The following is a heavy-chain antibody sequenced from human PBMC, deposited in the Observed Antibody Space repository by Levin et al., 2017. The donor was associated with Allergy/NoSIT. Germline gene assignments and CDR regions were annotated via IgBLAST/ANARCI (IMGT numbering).Heavy chain of an antibody. CDR1: GFTFSSYA. D-gene: IGHD3-3*01. V-gene: IGHV3-23*01. CDR3: VTARGRGSIFGVVTKTYGMDV. J-gene: IGHJ6*02. CDR2: ISGSGGST. Sequence: SGGSLRLSCAASGFTFSSYAMSWVRQAPGKGLEWVSGISGSGGSTYYADSVKGRFTISRDNSKNTLYLQMNSLRAEDTAVYYCVTARGRGSIFGVVTKTYGMDVWGQGTTVTVSS.